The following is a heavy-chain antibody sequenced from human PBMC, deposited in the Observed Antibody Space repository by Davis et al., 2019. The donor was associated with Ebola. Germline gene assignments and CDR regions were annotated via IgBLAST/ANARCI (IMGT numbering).Heavy chain of an antibody. V-gene: IGHV4-4*02. Sequence: SETLSLTCAVSGGSISSSNWWSWVRQPPGKGLEWIGEIYHSGSTNYNPSLKSRVTISVDTSKNQFSLKLSSVTAADTAVYYCARHSMVRGVPSHWGQGTLVTVSS. CDR2: IYHSGST. D-gene: IGHD3-10*01. CDR3: ARHSMVRGVPSH. CDR1: GGSISSSNW. J-gene: IGHJ4*02.